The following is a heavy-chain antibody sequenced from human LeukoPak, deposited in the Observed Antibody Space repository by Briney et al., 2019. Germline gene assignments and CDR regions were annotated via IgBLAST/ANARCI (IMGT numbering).Heavy chain of an antibody. D-gene: IGHD4-17*01. CDR2: IYYSGNT. CDR3: AKSTTVTPDLDY. Sequence: SETLSLTCTVSGGSISRSGYFWGWIRQPPGKGLEWIGSIYYSGNTHYNPSLKSRVTISVDMSKNQFSLKLSSVTAADTAVYYCAKSTTVTPDLDYWGQGTLVTVSS. V-gene: IGHV4-39*01. J-gene: IGHJ4*02. CDR1: GGSISRSGYF.